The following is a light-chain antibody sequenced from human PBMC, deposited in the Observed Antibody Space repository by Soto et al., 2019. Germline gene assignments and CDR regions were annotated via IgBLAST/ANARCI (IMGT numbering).Light chain of an antibody. CDR3: QQRSRT. CDR2: GAS. J-gene: IGKJ1*01. V-gene: IGKV3D-20*02. Sequence: EIVRTQSPGTLSLSPGERATLSCRASQNVRSSYVAWYQQKPGQAPRLLIYGASSRATGIPERFSGSGSGTDFNLSVSSLETEDFAVYYCQQRSRTFGQGTKVDI. CDR1: QNVRSSY.